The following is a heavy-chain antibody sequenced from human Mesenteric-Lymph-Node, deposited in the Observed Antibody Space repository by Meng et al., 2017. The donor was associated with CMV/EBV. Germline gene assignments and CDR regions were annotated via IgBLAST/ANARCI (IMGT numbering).Heavy chain of an antibody. J-gene: IGHJ5*02. D-gene: IGHD4-17*01. CDR3: ARTFLLTTVTTLWFDP. V-gene: IGHV4-61*01. Sequence: SVSSGSYYWSCIRQPPGKGLEWIGYIYYSGSTNYNPSLKSRVTISVDTSKNQFSLKLSSVTAADTAVYYCARTFLLTTVTTLWFDPWGQGTLVTVSS. CDR1: SVSSGSYY. CDR2: IYYSGST.